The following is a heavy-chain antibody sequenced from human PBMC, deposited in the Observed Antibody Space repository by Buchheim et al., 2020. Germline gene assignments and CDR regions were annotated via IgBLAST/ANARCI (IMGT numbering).Heavy chain of an antibody. CDR1: GFTFSSHA. CDR2: ISGSGGSI. J-gene: IGHJ4*02. D-gene: IGHD3-22*01. CDR3: AKHTYYYDSSGYRPYYFDY. V-gene: IGHV3-23*01. Sequence: EVQLLESGGGLVQPGGSLRLSCAASGFTFSSHAMSWVRQAPGKGLEWVSAISGSGGSIYYAASVTGRLTISRDNSKNTLYLQMNSLRAEDTAVYYCAKHTYYYDSSGYRPYYFDYWGQGTL.